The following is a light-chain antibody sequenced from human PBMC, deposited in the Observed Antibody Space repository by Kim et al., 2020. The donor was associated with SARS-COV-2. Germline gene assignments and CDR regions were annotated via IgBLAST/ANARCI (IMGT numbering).Light chain of an antibody. Sequence: GKSARITCGGNNMGSKSVHWYQQKPGQAPVLVIYYDSDRPSGIPERFSGSNSGNTATLTISRVEAGDEADYYCQVWDSSSDLSYVFGTGTKVTVL. CDR1: NMGSKS. J-gene: IGLJ1*01. V-gene: IGLV3-21*04. CDR3: QVWDSSSDLSYV. CDR2: YDS.